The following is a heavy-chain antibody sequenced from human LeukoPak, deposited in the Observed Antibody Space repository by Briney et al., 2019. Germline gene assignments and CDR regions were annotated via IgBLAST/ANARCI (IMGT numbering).Heavy chain of an antibody. CDR3: ARLMTLVRGGLKRLPRSCGMDV. CDR2: IYPGDSDT. CDR1: GYSFNAYY. J-gene: IGHJ6*02. Sequence: GESLKISCKGSGYSFNAYYIAWVRQMPGRDLEWMGAIYPGDSDTTYSPSLQGQVTISADKSATTAYLQWNSLKASDTAIYYCARLMTLVRGGLKRLPRSCGMDVWGQGTTVTVS. V-gene: IGHV5-51*01. D-gene: IGHD3-10*01.